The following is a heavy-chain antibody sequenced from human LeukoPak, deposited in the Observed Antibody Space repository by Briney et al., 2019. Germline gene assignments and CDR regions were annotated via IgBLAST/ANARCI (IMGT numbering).Heavy chain of an antibody. Sequence: GGSLRLSCAASGFTFDDYAMHWVRQAPGKGLEWVSGISWNSGSIGYADSVKGRFTISRDNAKNSLYLQMNSLRAKDTALYYCAKASGIVVVPAAIDYWGQGTLVTVSS. CDR3: AKASGIVVVPAAIDY. CDR2: ISWNSGSI. V-gene: IGHV3-9*01. J-gene: IGHJ4*02. D-gene: IGHD2-2*01. CDR1: GFTFDDYA.